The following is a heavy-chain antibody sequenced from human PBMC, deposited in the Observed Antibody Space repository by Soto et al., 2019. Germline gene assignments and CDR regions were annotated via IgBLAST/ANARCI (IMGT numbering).Heavy chain of an antibody. J-gene: IGHJ4*02. CDR1: GFTVTINY. Sequence: EVQVVESGGGLIQPGGSLRLSCAVSGFTVTINYMSWVRQAPGKGLEWVSVIYSGGTIYYADSVKGRFTISRDTSNNTLYLQMNSLRGEDTAVHYCHGYGYWGQGTLVTVSS. CDR2: IYSGGTI. CDR3: HGYGY. V-gene: IGHV3-53*01. D-gene: IGHD5-12*01.